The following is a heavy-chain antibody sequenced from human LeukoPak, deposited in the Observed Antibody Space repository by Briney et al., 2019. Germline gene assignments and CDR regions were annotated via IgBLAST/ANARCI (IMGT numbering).Heavy chain of an antibody. J-gene: IGHJ4*02. D-gene: IGHD1-26*01. Sequence: GGSLRLSCAASGFTFSTYAMSWVRQVPGKGLEWVSGISNSGDNTYYADSVKGRFTISRDNSKNTLYLQMNSLRAEDTAVYNCAKVNSGSYLYYFDYWGQGTLVTVSS. CDR3: AKVNSGSYLYYFDY. V-gene: IGHV3-23*01. CDR2: ISNSGDNT. CDR1: GFTFSTYA.